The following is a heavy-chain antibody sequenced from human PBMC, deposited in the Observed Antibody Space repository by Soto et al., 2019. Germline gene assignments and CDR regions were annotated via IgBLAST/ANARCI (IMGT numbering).Heavy chain of an antibody. J-gene: IGHJ4*02. D-gene: IGHD3-22*01. Sequence: NPGGSLRLSCAASGFTFSSYSMYWVRQAPGKGLEWVSSISSSSSYIYYADSVKGRFTISRDNAKNSLYLQMNSLRAEDTAVYYCAREGSAYDSSGYYYFDYWGQGTLVTVSS. CDR2: ISSSSSYI. CDR1: GFTFSSYS. V-gene: IGHV3-21*01. CDR3: AREGSAYDSSGYYYFDY.